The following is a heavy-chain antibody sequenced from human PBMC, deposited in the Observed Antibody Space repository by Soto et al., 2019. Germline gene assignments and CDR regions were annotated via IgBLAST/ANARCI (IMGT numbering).Heavy chain of an antibody. J-gene: IGHJ4*02. CDR1: GFTFSSYW. CDR3: ARDAPDYGGNHPFDY. Sequence: PGGSLRLSCAASGFTFSSYWMSWVRQAPGKGLEWVANIKQDGSEKYYVDSVKGRFTISRDNAKNSLYQQMNSLRAEDTAVYYCARDAPDYGGNHPFDYWGQGTLVTVS. D-gene: IGHD4-17*01. V-gene: IGHV3-7*01. CDR2: IKQDGSEK.